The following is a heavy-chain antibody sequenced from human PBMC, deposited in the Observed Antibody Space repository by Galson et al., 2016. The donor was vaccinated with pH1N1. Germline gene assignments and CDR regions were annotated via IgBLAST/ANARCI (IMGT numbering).Heavy chain of an antibody. CDR2: IDPSGGGV. Sequence: SVKVSCKASGYTFTNYYFHWVRQAPGQGLEWMGVIDPSGGGVTYSQKFQGRGTMTRDTSTSTVYMELSSLKSDDTAVYYCTRDLGRLRDYWGQGTLVTVSS. CDR1: GYTFTNYY. CDR3: TRDLGRLRDY. J-gene: IGHJ4*02. V-gene: IGHV1-46*03. D-gene: IGHD1-26*01.